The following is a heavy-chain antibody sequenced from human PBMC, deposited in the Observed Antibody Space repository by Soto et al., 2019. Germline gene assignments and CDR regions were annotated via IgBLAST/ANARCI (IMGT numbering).Heavy chain of an antibody. V-gene: IGHV3-7*01. CDR2: INEDGNTQ. CDR1: GFSFNTYW. Sequence: EVQLVESGGGLVQPGGSLRLSCAASGFSFNTYWMSWIRQAPGKGLEWVANINEDGNTQNYVDSVRGRFTISRDNAKTSVHLEMNSLRVEDTAVYYCATRAGAPADWGQGTLVTVSS. D-gene: IGHD3-10*01. CDR3: ATRAGAPAD. J-gene: IGHJ4*02.